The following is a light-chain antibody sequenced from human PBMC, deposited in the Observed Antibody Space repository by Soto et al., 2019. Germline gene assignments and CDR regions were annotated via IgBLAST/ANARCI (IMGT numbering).Light chain of an antibody. CDR3: QQPNINPRP. CDR2: GAS. J-gene: IGKJ4*01. Sequence: DIQMTQSQSSLSASVGDRVTITCRASQSISTYLNWYQQKPGKAPRLLIFGASNLQSGVSSRLSGSGSATDFTLTSSSLQPDDFAAYFCQQPNINPRPVGGGTKVEVK. CDR1: QSISTY. V-gene: IGKV1-39*01.